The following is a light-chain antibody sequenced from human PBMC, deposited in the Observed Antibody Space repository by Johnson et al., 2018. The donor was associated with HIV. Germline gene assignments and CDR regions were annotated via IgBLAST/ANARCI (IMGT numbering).Light chain of an antibody. V-gene: IGLV1-51*01. CDR2: DND. CDR1: SSNIGINY. J-gene: IGLJ1*01. CDR3: ETWDSSLRGYYV. Sequence: QPVLTQPPSVSAAPGQKVTISCSGSSSNIGINYVSWFQQLPGTAPKLLIYDNDKRPSGIPDRFSGSKSGTSATLGITGLQTGDEADYYCETWDSSLRGYYVFGSGTKVTVL.